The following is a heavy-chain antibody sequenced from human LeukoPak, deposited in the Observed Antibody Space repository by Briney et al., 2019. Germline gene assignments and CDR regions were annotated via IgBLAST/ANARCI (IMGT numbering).Heavy chain of an antibody. CDR1: GDNFSSYV. V-gene: IGHV1-69*04. CDR3: ARDIPRYCSSTSCSVEGGGHNWFDP. Sequence: SVKVSCKASGDNFSSYVITWVRQAPGQGLEWMGRIIPTFDVANFAQKFKGRVTITADKSTNTAHLELSSLRSEDTAVYYCARDIPRYCSSTSCSVEGGGHNWFDPWGQGTLVTVSS. J-gene: IGHJ5*02. D-gene: IGHD2-2*01. CDR2: IIPTFDVA.